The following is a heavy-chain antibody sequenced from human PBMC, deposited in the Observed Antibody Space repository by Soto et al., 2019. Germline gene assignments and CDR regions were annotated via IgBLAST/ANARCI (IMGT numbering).Heavy chain of an antibody. CDR2: INHSGST. CDR1: GGSFSGYY. J-gene: IGHJ4*02. CDR3: ARLYCSSTSCYPFDY. D-gene: IGHD2-2*01. V-gene: IGHV4-34*01. Sequence: SETLSLTCAVYGGSFSGYYWSWIRQPPGKGLEWIGEINHSGSTNYNPSLKSRVTISVDTSKNQFSLKLSSVTAADTAVYYCARLYCSSTSCYPFDYWGQGTLVTVSS.